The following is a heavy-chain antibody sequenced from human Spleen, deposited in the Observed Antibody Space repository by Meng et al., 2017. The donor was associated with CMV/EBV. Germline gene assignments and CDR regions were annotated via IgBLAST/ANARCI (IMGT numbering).Heavy chain of an antibody. CDR2: INPNSGGT. CDR3: ARLPWIVPAARPSWSDP. D-gene: IGHD2-2*01. J-gene: IGHJ5*02. Sequence: VRLVQFGAEGSEAGAPVTVSCKASGYTFTGYYMHWVRQAPGQGLEWMGWINPNSGGTNYAKKFQGRVTMARNTSISTAYMELSSVTAADTAVYYCARLPWIVPAARPSWSDPWGQGTLVTVSS. CDR1: GYTFTGYY. V-gene: IGHV1-2*02.